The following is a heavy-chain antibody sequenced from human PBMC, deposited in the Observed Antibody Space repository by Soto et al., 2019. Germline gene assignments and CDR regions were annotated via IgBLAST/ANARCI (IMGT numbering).Heavy chain of an antibody. Sequence: EVQLLESGGGLVQPGGSLRLSCAASGFTFSTYTMSWVRQAPGKGLEWVSVIGGGGSSPSYVDSVQGRFTISRDNYKNTLFLQMNSLIAEDTAMYYCAKARCSTTNCYVPDYWGQGTLVTVSS. D-gene: IGHD2-2*01. CDR3: AKARCSTTNCYVPDY. J-gene: IGHJ4*02. V-gene: IGHV3-23*01. CDR2: IGGGGSSP. CDR1: GFTFSTYT.